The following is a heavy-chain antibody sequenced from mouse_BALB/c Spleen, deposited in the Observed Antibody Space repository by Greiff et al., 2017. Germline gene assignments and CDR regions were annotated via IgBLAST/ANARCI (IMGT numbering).Heavy chain of an antibody. CDR2: IDPANGNT. Sequence: EVQLQQSGAELVKPGASVKLSCTASGFNIKDTYMHWVKQRPEQGLEWIGRIDPANGNTKYDTKFQGKASITADTSSNTAYLQLSSLTSEDTAVYYCARGGKPSMDDWGQGTSVTVSS. J-gene: IGHJ4*01. CDR3: ARGGKPSMDD. V-gene: IGHV14-3*02. D-gene: IGHD2-1*01. CDR1: GFNIKDTY.